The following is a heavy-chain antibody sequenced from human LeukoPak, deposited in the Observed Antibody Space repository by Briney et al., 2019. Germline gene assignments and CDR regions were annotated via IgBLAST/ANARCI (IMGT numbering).Heavy chain of an antibody. J-gene: IGHJ4*02. CDR2: INHSGST. Sequence: SETLSLTCAVYGGSFSGYYWSWIRQPPGKGLEWIGEINHSGSTNYNPSLKSRVTISVDTSKNQFSLKLSSVTAADTAVYYCARGRDDYAWGSYRYNPSYFDYWGQGTLVTVSS. CDR3: ARGRDDYAWGSYRYNPSYFDY. CDR1: GGSFSGYY. D-gene: IGHD3-16*02. V-gene: IGHV4-34*01.